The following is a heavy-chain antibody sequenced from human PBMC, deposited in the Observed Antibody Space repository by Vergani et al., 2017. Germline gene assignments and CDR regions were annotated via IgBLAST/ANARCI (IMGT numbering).Heavy chain of an antibody. Sequence: QVQLQQWGAGLLKPSETLSLTCAVYGGSFSGYYWSWIRQPPGKGLEWIGEINHSGSTNYNPSLKSRVTISVDTSKNQFSLKLSSVTAADTAVYYCARLPYYYGSGSNYYYYYMDVWGNGP. CDR3: ARLPYYYGSGSNYYYYYMDV. D-gene: IGHD3-10*01. CDR2: INHSGST. J-gene: IGHJ6*03. V-gene: IGHV4-34*01. CDR1: GGSFSGYY.